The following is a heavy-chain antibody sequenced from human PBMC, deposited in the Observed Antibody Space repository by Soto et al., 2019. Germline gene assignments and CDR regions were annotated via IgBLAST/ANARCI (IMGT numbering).Heavy chain of an antibody. J-gene: IGHJ6*02. CDR1: GFTFYNYA. CDR3: AKAPHSGCYYYGVDG. V-gene: IGHV3-23*01. Sequence: GGSLRLSCAASGFTFYNYAMNWVRQAPGKGLEWVSALSASGGGTYYADSVKGRFTVSRDNSKNTVYLQMNSLRAEDTAVYYCAKAPHSGCYYYGVDGWGQGTTVTVSS. D-gene: IGHD6-25*01. CDR2: LSASGGGT.